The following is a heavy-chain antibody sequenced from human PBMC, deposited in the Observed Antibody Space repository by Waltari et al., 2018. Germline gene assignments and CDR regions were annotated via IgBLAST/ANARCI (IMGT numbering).Heavy chain of an antibody. Sequence: QLQLQESGPGLVKPSETLSLTCSVTGGSISSSDYCWGWIREPPGKGLEWIGSIYYSGRTYYNSSLKSRVTISVDTSKNQFSLKLSSVTAADTAVYYCARRYSYGSSNWFDPWGQGTLVTVSS. J-gene: IGHJ5*02. D-gene: IGHD5-18*01. CDR1: GGSISSSDYC. V-gene: IGHV4-39*01. CDR3: ARRYSYGSSNWFDP. CDR2: IYYSGRT.